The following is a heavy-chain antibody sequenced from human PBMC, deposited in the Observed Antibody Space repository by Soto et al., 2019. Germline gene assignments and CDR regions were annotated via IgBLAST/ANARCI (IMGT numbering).Heavy chain of an antibody. V-gene: IGHV1-3*01. Sequence: GASVKVSCKASGYTFTSYAMHWVRQAPGQRLEWMGWINAGNGNTKYSQKFQGRVTITRDTSASTAYMELSSLRSEDTAVYYCAREDIWWLRHGMDVWGQGTTVTVSS. CDR3: AREDIWWLRHGMDV. J-gene: IGHJ6*02. CDR2: INAGNGNT. CDR1: GYTFTSYA. D-gene: IGHD5-12*01.